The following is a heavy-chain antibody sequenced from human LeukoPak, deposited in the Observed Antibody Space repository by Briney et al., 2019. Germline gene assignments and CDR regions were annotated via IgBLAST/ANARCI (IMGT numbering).Heavy chain of an antibody. D-gene: IGHD3-10*01. V-gene: IGHV4-59*01. CDR3: ARVGSGCFDY. CDR1: AGSISSYY. CDR2: IYYSGRT. J-gene: IGHJ4*02. Sequence: SETLSLTCIVSAGSISSYYWNWIRQPPGEGLEWIGNIYYSGRTNYNPSFKSRLTLPEDTSKNQCSLKLSSVTAADTAVYYCARVGSGCFDYWGQGTLVTVSP.